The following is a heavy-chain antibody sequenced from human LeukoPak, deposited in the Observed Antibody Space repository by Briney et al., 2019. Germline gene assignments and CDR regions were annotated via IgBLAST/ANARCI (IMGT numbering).Heavy chain of an antibody. V-gene: IGHV4-59*08. CDR1: GGPINSYY. J-gene: IGHJ5*02. CDR2: IYYSGGT. Sequence: RPSETLSLTCTVSGGPINSYYWGWIRQPPGKGLEWVGYIYYSGGTNYNPSLKSRVTISVDRSKNQFSLRLSSVTAADTAVYYCARHVEGDQLPIRNYFDPWGQGTLVTVSS. CDR3: ARHVEGDQLPIRNYFDP. D-gene: IGHD2-2*01.